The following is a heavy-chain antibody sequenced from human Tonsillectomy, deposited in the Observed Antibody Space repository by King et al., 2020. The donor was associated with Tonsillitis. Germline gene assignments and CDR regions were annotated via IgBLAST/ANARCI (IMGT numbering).Heavy chain of an antibody. Sequence: QLQESGPGLVKPSETLSLMCTVSGGSINSYYWSWIRQPPGKGLEWIGYIYYSGSTNYNPSLKSRVTISVDTSKNQLSLKLTSVTAADTAVYFCARDKGYSSSPFAYWGQGTLVTVSS. J-gene: IGHJ4*02. CDR1: GGSINSYY. CDR3: ARDKGYSSSPFAY. V-gene: IGHV4-59*01. D-gene: IGHD6-13*01. CDR2: IYYSGST.